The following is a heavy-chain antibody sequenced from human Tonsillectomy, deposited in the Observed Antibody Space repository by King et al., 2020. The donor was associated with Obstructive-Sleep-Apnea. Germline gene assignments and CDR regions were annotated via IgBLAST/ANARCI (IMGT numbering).Heavy chain of an antibody. Sequence: QLVQSGAEVKKPGASVKVSCEASGYTFIAHYIHWVRQAPGQGLEWMGWINPISGDTNSTQKFKDRVTMTRDTSISTVYLEVGRLTSDDTAVYFCARELGYYFDSWGRGTLVTVSS. CDR3: ARELGYYFDS. CDR1: GYTFIAHY. V-gene: IGHV1-2*02. CDR2: INPISGDT. J-gene: IGHJ4*02. D-gene: IGHD3-3*02.